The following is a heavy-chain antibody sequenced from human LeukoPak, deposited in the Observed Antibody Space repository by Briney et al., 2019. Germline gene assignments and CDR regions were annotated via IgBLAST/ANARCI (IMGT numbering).Heavy chain of an antibody. V-gene: IGHV1-8*01. CDR2: MNPNSGNT. CDR3: ARGDIVVVPAAIPALYNWFDP. CDR1: GYTFTSYD. J-gene: IGHJ5*02. D-gene: IGHD2-2*02. Sequence: ASVKVSCKASGYTFTSYDINWVRQATGQGLEWMGWMNPNSGNTGYAQKFQGRVTMARNTPISTAYMELSSLRSEDTAVYYCARGDIVVVPAAIPALYNWFDPWGQGTLVTVSS.